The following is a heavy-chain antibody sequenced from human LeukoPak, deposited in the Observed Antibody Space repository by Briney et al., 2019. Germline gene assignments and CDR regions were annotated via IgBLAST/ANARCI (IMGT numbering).Heavy chain of an antibody. CDR2: INHSGST. CDR1: GGSFSGYY. Sequence: PSETLSLTCAVYGGSFSGYYWSWIRQPPGKGLEWIGEINHSGSTNYNPSLKSRVTISVDTSKNQFSLKLSSVTAADTAVYYCAGGTTVTTVPCDYWGQGTLVTVSS. J-gene: IGHJ4*02. CDR3: AGGTTVTTVPCDY. V-gene: IGHV4-34*01. D-gene: IGHD4-17*01.